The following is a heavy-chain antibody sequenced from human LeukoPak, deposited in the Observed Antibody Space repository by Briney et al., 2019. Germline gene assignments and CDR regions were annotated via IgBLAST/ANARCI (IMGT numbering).Heavy chain of an antibody. CDR3: ARTRYSSSYHAFDN. V-gene: IGHV4-31*03. J-gene: IGHJ4*02. D-gene: IGHD3-3*01. CDR1: GGSISSGGYY. Sequence: SETLSLICIVSGGSISSGGYYWSWIRQHPGKGLEWIGYIFYSGSTYYNPSLKSRVTISVDTSKNQFSLKLSSVTAADTAVYYRARTRYSSSYHAFDNWGQGTLVTVSS. CDR2: IFYSGST.